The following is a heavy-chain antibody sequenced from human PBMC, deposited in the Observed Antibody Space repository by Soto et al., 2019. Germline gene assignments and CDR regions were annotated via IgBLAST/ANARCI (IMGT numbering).Heavy chain of an antibody. V-gene: IGHV1-69*12. CDR2: IIPIFGTA. Sequence: QVQLVQSGAEVKKPGSSVKVSCKASGGTFSNYAISWVRQAPGQGLEWMGGIIPIFGTANYAHNFQGRVTITADESTNTGYMELSSLRAEDTAVYYCARPGEAYDSGNYHKTLDVWGQGTTVTVSS. J-gene: IGHJ6*02. CDR3: ARPGEAYDSGNYHKTLDV. D-gene: IGHD3-10*01. CDR1: GGTFSNYA.